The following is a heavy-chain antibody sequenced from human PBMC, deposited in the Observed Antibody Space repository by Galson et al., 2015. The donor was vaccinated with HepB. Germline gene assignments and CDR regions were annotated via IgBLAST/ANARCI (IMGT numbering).Heavy chain of an antibody. D-gene: IGHD3-16*01. CDR2: ISSSSSYI. Sequence: SLRLSCAASGFTFSSYSMNWVRQAPGKGLEWVSSISSSSSYIYYADSVKGRFTISRDNAKNSLYRQMNSLRAEDTAVYYCASVGGEKYGFRRLDYWGQGTLVTVSS. J-gene: IGHJ4*02. CDR3: ASVGGEKYGFRRLDY. CDR1: GFTFSSYS. V-gene: IGHV3-21*01.